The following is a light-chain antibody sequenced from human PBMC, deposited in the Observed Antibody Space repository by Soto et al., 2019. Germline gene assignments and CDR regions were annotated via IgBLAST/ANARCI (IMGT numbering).Light chain of an antibody. V-gene: IGKV3-20*01. CDR2: GAS. J-gene: IGKJ1*01. Sequence: EIGLTQSPGTLSLSPGERATLSCRASQSVSSSYLAWYQQKPGQAPRLLIYGASSRATGIPDRFSGSGSGTDFTLTISRLEPEVYAVYYCQQYGSSPWTFGQGTKVEIK. CDR3: QQYGSSPWT. CDR1: QSVSSSY.